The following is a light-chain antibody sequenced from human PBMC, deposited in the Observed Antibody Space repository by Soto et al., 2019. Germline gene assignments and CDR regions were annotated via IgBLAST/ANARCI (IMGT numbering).Light chain of an antibody. CDR1: GSDIGSNP. Sequence: SGLTQPPSASGSPGQRVTSACSGSGSDIGSNPVHCYQQFAGTAPRLLIYRDYQRPSGVPDRFSGSKSGTSASLAISGLQSEDEADYYCATWDDSLLAYVFGTGTKVTVL. CDR3: ATWDDSLLAYV. J-gene: IGLJ1*01. V-gene: IGLV1-44*01. CDR2: RDY.